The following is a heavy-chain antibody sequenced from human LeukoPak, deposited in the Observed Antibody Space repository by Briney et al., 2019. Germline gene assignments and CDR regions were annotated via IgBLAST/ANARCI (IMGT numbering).Heavy chain of an antibody. CDR3: VRWNPQMWYFDL. CDR1: GGTLSSYA. Sequence: GASVKVSCKASGGTLSSYAISWVRQAPGQGLEWMGGIIPIFATTDYAQKFQGRVSITTDESTSTAYMELNSLRSEDTAVYYCVRWNPQMWYFDLWGRGTLVTVSS. V-gene: IGHV1-69*05. D-gene: IGHD1-1*01. CDR2: IIPIFATT. J-gene: IGHJ2*01.